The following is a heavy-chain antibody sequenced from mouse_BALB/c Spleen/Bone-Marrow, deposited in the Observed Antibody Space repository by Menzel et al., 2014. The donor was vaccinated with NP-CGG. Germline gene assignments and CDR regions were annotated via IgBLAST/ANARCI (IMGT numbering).Heavy chain of an antibody. Sequence: EVKLVEPGGGLVKPGGSLKLSCAASGFTFSSYAMSWVRQSPEKRLEWVAEISSGGSYTYYPDTVTGRFTISRDNAKNTLYLEMSSLRSEDTAMYYCARDHYGYYTMDDWGQGTSVTVSS. V-gene: IGHV5-9-4*01. D-gene: IGHD1-2*01. CDR3: ARDHYGYYTMDD. J-gene: IGHJ4*01. CDR2: ISSGGSYT. CDR1: GFTFSSYA.